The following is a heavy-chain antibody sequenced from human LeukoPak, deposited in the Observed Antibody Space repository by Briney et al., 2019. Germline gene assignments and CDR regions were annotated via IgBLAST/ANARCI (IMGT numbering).Heavy chain of an antibody. J-gene: IGHJ4*02. CDR1: GYTFTSYG. CDR2: ISAYNGNT. CDR3: ARDRLGIVVVPAAIPVKGFFDY. D-gene: IGHD2-2*02. Sequence: GASVNVSCKASGYTFTSYGISWVRQAPGQGLEWMGWISAYNGNTNYAQKLQGRVTMTTDTSTSTAYMELRSLRSDDTAVYYCARDRLGIVVVPAAIPVKGFFDYWGQGTLVTVSS. V-gene: IGHV1-18*01.